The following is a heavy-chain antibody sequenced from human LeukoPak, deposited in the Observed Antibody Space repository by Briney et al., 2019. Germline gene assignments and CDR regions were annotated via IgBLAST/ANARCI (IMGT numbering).Heavy chain of an antibody. D-gene: IGHD6-13*01. Sequence: GASVKVSCKASGYTFTGYYMHWVRQAPGQGLEWMGWINPNSGGTNYAQKFQGRVTMTRDTSISTAYMELSSLRSEDTAVYYCAREGSSSDRWFDPWGQGTLVTVSS. CDR1: GYTFTGYY. V-gene: IGHV1-2*02. CDR2: INPNSGGT. J-gene: IGHJ5*02. CDR3: AREGSSSDRWFDP.